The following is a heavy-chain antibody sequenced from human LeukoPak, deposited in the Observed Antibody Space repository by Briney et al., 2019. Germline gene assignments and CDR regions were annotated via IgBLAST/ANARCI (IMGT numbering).Heavy chain of an antibody. J-gene: IGHJ6*03. Sequence: SETLSLTCTVSGGSISRSRDYWGWIRQPPGKGLEWIGEINHSGSTNYNPSLKSRVTISVDTSKNQFSLKLSSVTAADTAVYYCAEGFMDVWGKGTTVTVSS. CDR3: AEGFMDV. CDR2: INHSGST. V-gene: IGHV4-39*07. CDR1: GGSISRSRDY.